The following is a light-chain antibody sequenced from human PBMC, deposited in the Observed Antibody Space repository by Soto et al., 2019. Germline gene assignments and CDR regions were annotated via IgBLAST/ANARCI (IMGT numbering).Light chain of an antibody. CDR1: QSVSSIY. CDR3: QQYGSSRWT. J-gene: IGKJ1*01. Sequence: EIVLTQSPGTLSLSPGERATLSCRASQSVSSIYLAWYQQKPGQAPRLLIYGASSRATGIPDRFSGSGSGTDFTLTFSRLEPEDFAVYYCQQYGSSRWTFGQGTKVEI. CDR2: GAS. V-gene: IGKV3-20*01.